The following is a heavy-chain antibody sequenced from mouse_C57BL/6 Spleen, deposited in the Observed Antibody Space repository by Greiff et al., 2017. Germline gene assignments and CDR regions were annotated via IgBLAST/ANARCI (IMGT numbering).Heavy chain of an antibody. CDR1: GYTFTSYV. J-gene: IGHJ1*03. Sequence: VQLQQSGPELVKPGASVKMSCKASGYTFTSYVMHWVKQKPGQGLEWIGYIYPYNDGTKYNEKFKGKATLTSDKSSSTAYMELSSLTSEDSAVYYCARGGLYYSNFYWYFDVWGTGTTVTVSS. CDR2: IYPYNDGT. D-gene: IGHD2-5*01. V-gene: IGHV1-14*01. CDR3: ARGGLYYSNFYWYFDV.